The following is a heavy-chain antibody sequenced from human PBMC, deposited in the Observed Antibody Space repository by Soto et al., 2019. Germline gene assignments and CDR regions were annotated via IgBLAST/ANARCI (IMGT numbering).Heavy chain of an antibody. CDR2: IYYSGST. D-gene: IGHD4-4*01. Sequence: SETLSLTCSVSGGSINSSSYFWGWVRQPPGKGLEWIGSIYYSGSTYYNPSLRSRVTISIDTSKNQFSLKLASVTAADTAVYFCARDIGRSHYIYFNPWGQGTLVTVSS. CDR1: GGSINSSSYF. CDR3: ARDIGRSHYIYFNP. V-gene: IGHV4-39*07. J-gene: IGHJ5*02.